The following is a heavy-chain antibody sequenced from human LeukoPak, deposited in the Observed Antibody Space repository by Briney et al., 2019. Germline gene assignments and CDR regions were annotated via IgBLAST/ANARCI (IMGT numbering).Heavy chain of an antibody. CDR3: ARALSSGSYPYYYYGMDV. V-gene: IGHV1-69*04. J-gene: IGHJ6*02. CDR1: GGTFSSYA. D-gene: IGHD3-10*01. Sequence: SVKVSCKASGGTFSSYAISWVRQAPGQGLEWMGRIIPILGIANYAQKFQGRVTITADESTSTAYMELSSLRSEDTAVYYCARALSSGSYPYYYYGMDVWGQGTTVTVSS. CDR2: IIPILGIA.